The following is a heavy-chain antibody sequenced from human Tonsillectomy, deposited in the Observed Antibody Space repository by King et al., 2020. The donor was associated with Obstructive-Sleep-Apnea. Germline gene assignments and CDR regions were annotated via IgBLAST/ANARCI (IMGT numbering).Heavy chain of an antibody. CDR2: ISYDGSNK. Sequence: VQLVESGGGVVQPGRSLRLSCAASGFTFSSYAMHWVRQAPGKGLEWVAVISYDGSNKYYADSVKGRFTISRDNSKNTRYLQMNSLRAEDTAVYYCSRGRYYDFWSGYYNYYYGMDVWGQGTTVTVSS. D-gene: IGHD3-3*01. CDR1: GFTFSSYA. J-gene: IGHJ6*02. V-gene: IGHV3-30*04. CDR3: SRGRYYDFWSGYYNYYYGMDV.